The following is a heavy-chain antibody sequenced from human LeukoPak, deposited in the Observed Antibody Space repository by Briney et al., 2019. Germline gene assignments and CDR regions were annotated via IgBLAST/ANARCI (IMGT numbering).Heavy chain of an antibody. CDR2: IYYSGST. D-gene: IGHD6-19*01. Sequence: SETLSLTCTVSGDSISSYYWSWIRQPPGKGLEWIGYIYYSGSTNYNPSLKSRVTMSVDTSKNQFSLKLSSVTAADTAVYYCARVNSSGWYYLNYYYYMDVWGKGTTVTISS. J-gene: IGHJ6*03. V-gene: IGHV4-59*12. CDR1: GDSISSYY. CDR3: ARVNSSGWYYLNYYYYMDV.